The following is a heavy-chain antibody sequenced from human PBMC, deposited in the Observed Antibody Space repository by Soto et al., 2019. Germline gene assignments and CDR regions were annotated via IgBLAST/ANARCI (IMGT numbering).Heavy chain of an antibody. D-gene: IGHD3-22*01. CDR2: MYYTGST. V-gene: IGHV4-39*01. J-gene: IGHJ4*02. Sequence: PSETLSLTWTVSGGSITSSNYYWGWIRQPPGKGLEWIGTMYYTGSTYYNPSLRSRVTISIDTSKNQFSLKLNSVTAADTAVYYCARASNYYDSSGFSRNFDYWGQGTQVTVSA. CDR1: GGSITSSNYY. CDR3: ARASNYYDSSGFSRNFDY.